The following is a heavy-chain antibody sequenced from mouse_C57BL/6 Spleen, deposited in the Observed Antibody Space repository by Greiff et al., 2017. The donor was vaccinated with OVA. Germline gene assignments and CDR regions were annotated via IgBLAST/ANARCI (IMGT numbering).Heavy chain of an antibody. V-gene: IGHV5-17*01. Sequence: EVHLVESGGGLVKPGGSLKLSCAASGFTFSDSGMHWVRQAPEKGLEWVAYISSGSSTIYYADKVKGRFTISRDNAKNTLCLQLTSLRSEDTAMYYCARRGTTVVAPWCAYWGQGTLVTVSA. J-gene: IGHJ3*01. CDR1: GFTFSDSG. CDR2: ISSGSSTI. D-gene: IGHD1-1*01. CDR3: ARRGTTVVAPWCAY.